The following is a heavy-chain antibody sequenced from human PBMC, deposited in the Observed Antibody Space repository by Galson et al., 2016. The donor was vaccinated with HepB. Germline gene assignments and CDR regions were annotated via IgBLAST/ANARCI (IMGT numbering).Heavy chain of an antibody. J-gene: IGHJ6*02. D-gene: IGHD1-1*01. CDR1: GFTFSSYA. CDR3: ARRTTGTIWSADI. CDR2: ANAGDSNT. V-gene: IGHV3-23*01. Sequence: SLRLSCAASGFTFSSYAMSWVRQAPGKGLEWVSAANAGDSNTFYIDSVKGRFTISRDNSKSTVYLQMDSLRAEDTAVYYCARRTTGTIWSADIGGQGTTVTVSS.